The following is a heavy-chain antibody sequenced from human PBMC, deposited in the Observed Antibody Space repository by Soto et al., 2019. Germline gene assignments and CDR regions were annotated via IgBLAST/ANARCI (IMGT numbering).Heavy chain of an antibody. CDR1: GDSINSSHW. D-gene: IGHD3-9*01. J-gene: IGHJ5*02. Sequence: SETLSLTCAVSGDSINSSHWWSWVRQPPGKGLEWIGQISHSGSTNYNPSLTSRVTISVDKSKSHFSLKLSSVTAADTAVYYCARVGHYDILTGYYTVFWFDPWGQGTLVTVSS. V-gene: IGHV4-4*02. CDR2: ISHSGST. CDR3: ARVGHYDILTGYYTVFWFDP.